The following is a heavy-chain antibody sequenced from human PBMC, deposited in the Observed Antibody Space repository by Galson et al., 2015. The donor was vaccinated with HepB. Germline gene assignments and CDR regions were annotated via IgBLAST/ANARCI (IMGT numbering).Heavy chain of an antibody. Sequence: QSGAEVKKPGESLRISCKGSGYIFSSHWISWVRQMPGKGLELMGRIDPSDSYTNYSPSFQGHVTLSVYKSINTAYLQWGSLKASDTGIYYCARPLYSRSAWEYYWGQGTLVTVSA. V-gene: IGHV5-10-1*01. D-gene: IGHD1-26*01. CDR2: IDPSDSYT. CDR3: ARPLYSRSAWEYY. CDR1: GYIFSSHW. J-gene: IGHJ4*02.